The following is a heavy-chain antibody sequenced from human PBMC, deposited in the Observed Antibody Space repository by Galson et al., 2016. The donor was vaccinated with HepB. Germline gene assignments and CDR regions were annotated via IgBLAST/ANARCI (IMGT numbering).Heavy chain of an antibody. J-gene: IGHJ5*02. CDR3: ARGYGSGTYFVNNWFDP. D-gene: IGHD3-10*01. Sequence: SLRLSCAASGLSVSNNYMSWVRQAPGKRLEWVSAISGSGGGTYYADSVKGRFTISRDNSKNTLYLQLNNSRAGDTAVYYCARGYGSGTYFVNNWFDPWGQGTLVTVSS. CDR1: GLSVSNNY. V-gene: IGHV3-23*01. CDR2: ISGSGGGT.